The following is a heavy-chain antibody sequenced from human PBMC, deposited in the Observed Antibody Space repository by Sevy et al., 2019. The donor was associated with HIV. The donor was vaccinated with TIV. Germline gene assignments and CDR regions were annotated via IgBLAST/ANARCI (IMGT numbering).Heavy chain of an antibody. V-gene: IGHV3-30*02. D-gene: IGHD3-10*01. CDR3: ARGRKTTEEWFEELDYYYGLDV. CDR2: VRNDGSNK. J-gene: IGHJ6*02. Sequence: GGSLRLSCAASGFSLTTSDMHWVRQAPGKGLEWVAYVRNDGSNKYYADSVRDRFTISRDSPKNKLYLQMNSLRDEDTAIYYCARGRKTTEEWFEELDYYYGLDVWGQGTTVTVSS. CDR1: GFSLTTSD.